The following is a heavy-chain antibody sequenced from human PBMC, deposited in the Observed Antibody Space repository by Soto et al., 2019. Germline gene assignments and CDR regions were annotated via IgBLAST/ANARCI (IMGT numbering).Heavy chain of an antibody. J-gene: IGHJ4*02. CDR1: GSSIGNSY. V-gene: IGHV4-59*01. CDR3: ARDSDYGSGSYDY. CDR2: IYYSGSS. Sequence: PSETLSLTCTVSGSSIGNSYWSWIRQSPGKGLEWIGYIYYSGSSNYNPSLKSRVTISVDTSKNQFSLKLSSVTAADTAVYYCARDSDYGSGSYDYWGQGTLVTVS. D-gene: IGHD3-10*01.